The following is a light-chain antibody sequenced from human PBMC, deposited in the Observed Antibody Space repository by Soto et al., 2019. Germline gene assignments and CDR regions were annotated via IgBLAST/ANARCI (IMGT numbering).Light chain of an antibody. J-gene: IGKJ1*01. CDR2: KAS. CDR1: QSISNL. Sequence: DIQMTQSPSTLSASVGDRVTITCRASQSISNLLAWYQQKPGKAPKLLIYKASSLESGVPSRFSGSGSGTDFTLTNRSLQTDDFATYYCQQYNSYGTFGQGTKVEIK. CDR3: QQYNSYGT. V-gene: IGKV1-5*03.